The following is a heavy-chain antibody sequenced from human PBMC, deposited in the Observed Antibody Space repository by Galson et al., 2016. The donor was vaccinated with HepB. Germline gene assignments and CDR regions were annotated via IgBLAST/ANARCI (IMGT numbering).Heavy chain of an antibody. CDR1: GASITGSGYH. CDR2: LTNAEAT. Sequence: SETLSLTCSVSGASITGSGYHWGWIRQPPGKGLEWIGSLTNAEATVYAPSFDSPVTISADTSKKQFPLRLGSVTAADTAIYYCARTYDSRGVYFVAADLWGQGTQVTVSS. V-gene: IGHV4-39*01. CDR3: ARTYDSRGVYFVAADL. J-gene: IGHJ5*02. D-gene: IGHD3-22*01.